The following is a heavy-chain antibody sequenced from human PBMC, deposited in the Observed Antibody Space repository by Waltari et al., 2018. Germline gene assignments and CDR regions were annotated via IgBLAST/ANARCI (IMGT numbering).Heavy chain of an antibody. D-gene: IGHD3-22*01. Sequence: EVQLVESGGGLVQPGGSLRLSCEGSGFTFSNSWVHWVRQAPGKGLEWLSRISSDGSTTNYADSVKGRFTISRDNAKNTLYLEMNSLRAEDTAVYYCARAGYYRFDYWGQGTLVTVSS. V-gene: IGHV3-74*01. CDR3: ARAGYYRFDY. CDR1: GFTFSNSW. J-gene: IGHJ4*02. CDR2: ISSDGSTT.